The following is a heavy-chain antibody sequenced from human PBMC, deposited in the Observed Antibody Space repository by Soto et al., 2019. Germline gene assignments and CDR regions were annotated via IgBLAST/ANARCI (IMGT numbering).Heavy chain of an antibody. CDR1: GYIFVNYG. D-gene: IGHD3-22*01. Sequence: QVQLVQSGDEVRKPGASVKVSCKASGYIFVNYGIAWVRQAPGQGLEWMGWISPYNSHTHYARKVQGRVTMTTDRSTGTAYMELGSLTSDDTAVYYCAMVDYYFTPPPQDFWGQGTMVTVSS. CDR2: ISPYNSHT. CDR3: AMVDYYFTPPPQDF. V-gene: IGHV1-18*01. J-gene: IGHJ4*03.